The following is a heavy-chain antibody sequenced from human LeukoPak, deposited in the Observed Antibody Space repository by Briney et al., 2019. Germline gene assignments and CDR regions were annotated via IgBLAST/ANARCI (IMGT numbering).Heavy chain of an antibody. CDR1: GITLSNYG. J-gene: IGHJ4*02. CDR3: ARSTYQLLPTNFDY. Sequence: GGSLRLSCAVSGITLSNYGMSWVRQAPGKGLEWVAGISGSAGGTIYAASVKGRFTISRDNPKNTLYLQMNSLRAEDTAVYYCARSTYQLLPTNFDYWGQGTLVTVSS. CDR2: ISGSAGGT. D-gene: IGHD2-2*01. V-gene: IGHV3-23*01.